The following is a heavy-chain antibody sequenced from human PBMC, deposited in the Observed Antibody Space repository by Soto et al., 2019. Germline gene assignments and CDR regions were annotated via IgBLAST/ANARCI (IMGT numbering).Heavy chain of an antibody. J-gene: IGHJ5*02. D-gene: IGHD6-13*01. CDR2: IDWDDDK. CDR1: GFSLSTSGMC. V-gene: IGHV2-70*01. Sequence: GPTLVNPTQTLTLTCTFSGFSLSTSGMCVSWIRQPPGKALEWLALIDWDDDKYYSTSLKTRLTISKDTSKNQVVLTMTNMDPVDTATYYCARIHRYSSSWYRGFDPWGQGTLVTVSS. CDR3: ARIHRYSSSWYRGFDP.